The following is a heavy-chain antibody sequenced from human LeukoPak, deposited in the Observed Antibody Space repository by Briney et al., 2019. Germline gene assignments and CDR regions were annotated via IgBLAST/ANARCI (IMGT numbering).Heavy chain of an antibody. CDR3: AKAGASRKPLYGMDV. V-gene: IGHV3-23*01. Sequence: GGTLRLSCAVSGFTFSSYAMIWVRQAPGKGLEWVSAISGSGGSTYYADSVKGRFTISRDNSKNTLYLQMNSLRAEDTAVYYCAKAGASRKPLYGMDVWGQGTTVTVSS. D-gene: IGHD1-14*01. J-gene: IGHJ6*02. CDR1: GFTFSSYA. CDR2: ISGSGGST.